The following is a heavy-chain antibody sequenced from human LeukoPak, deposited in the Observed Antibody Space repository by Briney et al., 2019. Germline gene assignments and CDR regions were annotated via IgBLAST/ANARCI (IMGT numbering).Heavy chain of an antibody. Sequence: RGSLRLSCAASGFTFRNHDMHWVRHATGKGLEWVSGIGVPGDTFYPYSVKGRFTISRENAKNSLYLQMHSLRAGDTAVYYCARSPAAGTIELDYWGQGTLVTVSS. CDR3: ARSPAAGTIELDY. J-gene: IGHJ4*02. D-gene: IGHD6-13*01. V-gene: IGHV3-13*01. CDR2: IGVPGDT. CDR1: GFTFRNHD.